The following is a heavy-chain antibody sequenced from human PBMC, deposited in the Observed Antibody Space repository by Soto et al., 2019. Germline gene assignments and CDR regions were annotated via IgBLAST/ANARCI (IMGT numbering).Heavy chain of an antibody. Sequence: GSLRISCAASGFTFSTYAMTWVRQAPGKGLEWVSTLTGSGYTTYYADSVKGRFTISRDNSKNTLYLQMNSLRVEDTAVYYCAKESRYYYVSGSYLSLEYWGQGTLVT. CDR1: GFTFSTYA. J-gene: IGHJ4*02. D-gene: IGHD3-10*01. CDR3: AKESRYYYVSGSYLSLEY. V-gene: IGHV3-23*01. CDR2: LTGSGYTT.